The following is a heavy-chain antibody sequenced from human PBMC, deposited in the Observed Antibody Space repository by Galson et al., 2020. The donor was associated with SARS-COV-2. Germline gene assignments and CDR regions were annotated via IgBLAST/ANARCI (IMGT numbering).Heavy chain of an antibody. CDR2: ISSSLHTE. J-gene: IGHJ5*02. V-gene: IGHV3-48*04. Sequence: GGSLRLSCTTSGIIFSTYSMNWVRQAPGKGLEWVAYISSSLHTEYYADSVKGRFTISRDNAKSSVYLQMNSLRVEDTAVYYCAAAPLLDGGINGAWFDPWGQGTLVTVSS. CDR1: GIIFSTYS. D-gene: IGHD4-17*01. CDR3: AAAPLLDGGINGAWFDP.